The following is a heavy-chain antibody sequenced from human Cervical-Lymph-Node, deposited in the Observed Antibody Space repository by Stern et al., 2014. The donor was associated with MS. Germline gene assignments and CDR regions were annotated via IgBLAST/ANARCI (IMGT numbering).Heavy chain of an antibody. V-gene: IGHV3-33*01. D-gene: IGHD6-13*01. CDR2: IWYDGSNP. CDR1: GFSFSRYA. J-gene: IGHJ4*02. Sequence: VQLVQSGGGVVQPGRSLRLSCAASGFSFSRYAMHWVRQAPGQGLEWVALIWYDGSNPYYADSVTGRFTISRDNFKNTLYLQMNSLRAEDAAVYYGAGAYSSSHYYFDYWGQGTLVTVSS. CDR3: AGAYSSSHYYFDY.